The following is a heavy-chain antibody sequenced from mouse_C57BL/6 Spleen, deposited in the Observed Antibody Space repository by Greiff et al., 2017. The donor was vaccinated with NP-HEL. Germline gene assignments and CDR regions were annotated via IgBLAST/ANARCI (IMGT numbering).Heavy chain of an antibody. CDR2: IRNKANGYTT. CDR1: GFTFTDYY. V-gene: IGHV7-3*01. J-gene: IGHJ2*01. D-gene: IGHD2-5*01. Sequence: DVQLVESGGGLVQPGGSLSLSCAASGFTFTDYYMSWVRQPPGKALEWLGFIRNKANGYTTEYSASVKGRFTISRDNSQSILYLQMNALRAEDSATYYCARSYSNYFDYWGQGTTLTVSS. CDR3: ARSYSNYFDY.